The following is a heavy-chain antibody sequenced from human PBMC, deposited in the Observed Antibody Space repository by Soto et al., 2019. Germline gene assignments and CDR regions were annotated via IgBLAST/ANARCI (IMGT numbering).Heavy chain of an antibody. J-gene: IGHJ4*02. D-gene: IGHD3-9*01. CDR2: ISSSSTI. Sequence: PGGSLRLSCAASGFTFSSYSMNWVRQAPGKGLEWVSYISSSSTIYYADSVKGRFTISRDNAKNSLYLQMNSLRAEDTAVYYCARGILTDFDYWGQGTLVTVSS. V-gene: IGHV3-48*01. CDR3: ARGILTDFDY. CDR1: GFTFSSYS.